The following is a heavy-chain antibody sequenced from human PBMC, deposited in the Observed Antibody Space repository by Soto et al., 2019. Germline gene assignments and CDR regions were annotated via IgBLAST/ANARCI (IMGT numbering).Heavy chain of an antibody. CDR3: TRRDSSGYYASEY. CDR1: GYTFSGYY. D-gene: IGHD3-22*01. Sequence: QVQLVQSGAEVKKPGASVKVSCKASGYTFSGYYMHWVRQTPGQGLEWMGWVNPNSGGTYYAQKFQGRVTLTRDTSISTAYREVSRLRSDDTAVYYCTRRDSSGYYASEYWGQGTLVTVSS. J-gene: IGHJ1*01. V-gene: IGHV1-2*02. CDR2: VNPNSGGT.